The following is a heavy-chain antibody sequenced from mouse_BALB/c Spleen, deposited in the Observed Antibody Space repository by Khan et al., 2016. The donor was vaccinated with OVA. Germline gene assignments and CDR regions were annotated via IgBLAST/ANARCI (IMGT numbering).Heavy chain of an antibody. CDR1: GYSITSDYA. J-gene: IGHJ3*01. D-gene: IGHD3-3*01. CDR3: ARGRAY. Sequence: EVQLVESGPGLVKPSQSLSLTCTVTGYSITSDYAWNWIRQFPGNKLEWMGYITYSGSNSYTPSLKSRFSITRDTSKNQFFLQLNSLTTEDTATYYCARGRAYWGQGTLVTVSA. CDR2: ITYSGSN. V-gene: IGHV3-2*02.